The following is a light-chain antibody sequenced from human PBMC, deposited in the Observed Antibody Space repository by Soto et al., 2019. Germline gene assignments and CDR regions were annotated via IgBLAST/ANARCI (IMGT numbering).Light chain of an antibody. J-gene: IGKJ3*01. CDR1: QSIYINS. CDR2: AAT. CDR3: QQYGDSPFA. Sequence: EIVLTQSPGTLSLSPGERATLSCRASQSIYINSLAWYQHKRGQAPRHLIYAATVRATAVSDRFNGSGSGTDFALTISRLEPEDSAMYYCQQYGDSPFAFGPGTKLDVK. V-gene: IGKV3-20*01.